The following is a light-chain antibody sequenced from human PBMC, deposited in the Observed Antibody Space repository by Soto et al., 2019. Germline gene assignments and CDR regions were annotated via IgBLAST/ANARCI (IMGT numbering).Light chain of an antibody. CDR1: RTVASN. CDR2: SAS. J-gene: IGKJ4*01. V-gene: IGKV3-15*01. Sequence: EIVMTQSPASLAVSLGGRATHSCRASRTVASNLAWYRQRPGQAPRLLMASASIRATGVPLRISGSGYGTYFTLTISSLQSEDFAVYYCQQYNDWPPPTFGGGTKVEL. CDR3: QQYNDWPPPT.